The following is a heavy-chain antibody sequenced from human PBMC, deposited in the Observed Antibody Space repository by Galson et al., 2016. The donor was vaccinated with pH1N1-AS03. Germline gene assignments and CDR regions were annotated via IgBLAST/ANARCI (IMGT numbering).Heavy chain of an antibody. D-gene: IGHD2-21*01. CDR3: ARDMKANFATDCYSEADASDL. CDR2: MNADGSCT. V-gene: IGHV3-74*01. CDR1: GFTFENHW. J-gene: IGHJ3*01. Sequence: SLRLSCAASGFTFENHWMHWVRQAPGGGLTWVSRMNADGSCTSYADFVKGRFIISRDNANNALNLQMNRLRADDTAVYYCARDMKANFATDCYSEADASDLWGLGTMVTVS.